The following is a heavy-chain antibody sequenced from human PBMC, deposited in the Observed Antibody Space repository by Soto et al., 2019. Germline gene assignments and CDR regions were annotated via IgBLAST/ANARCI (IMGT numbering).Heavy chain of an antibody. CDR1: GDSISSTFYY. CDR3: ARRGYGDYRLSD. Sequence: QVFLKESGPGLVKPSETLSLTCTVSGDSISSTFYYCAWVRQPPGKGLEWVGTLHSNGSPHYSPSLRTRVSISGDTSKTQFSLRMTSVTAADTAFYYCARRGYGDYRLSDWGQGTLVTVSS. J-gene: IGHJ4*02. D-gene: IGHD4-17*01. CDR2: LHSNGSP. V-gene: IGHV4-39*01.